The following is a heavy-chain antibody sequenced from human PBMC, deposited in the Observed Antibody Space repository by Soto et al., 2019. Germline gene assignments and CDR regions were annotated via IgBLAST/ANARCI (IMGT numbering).Heavy chain of an antibody. V-gene: IGHV1-69*06. CDR3: ARDHPRDGYNHWYFDL. CDR1: GGTFSSYA. D-gene: IGHD5-12*01. CDR2: IIPIFGTA. Sequence: QVQLVQSGAEVKKPGSSVKVSCKASGGTFSSYAISWVRQAPGQGLEWMGGIIPIFGTANYAQKFQGRVTITADKSTSTAYMELSSLRSEDTAVYCCARDHPRDGYNHWYFDLWGRGTLVTVSS. J-gene: IGHJ2*01.